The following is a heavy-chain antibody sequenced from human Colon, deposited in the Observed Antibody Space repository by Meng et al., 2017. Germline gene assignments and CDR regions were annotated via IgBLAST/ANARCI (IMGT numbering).Heavy chain of an antibody. CDR3: GTDIYD. CDR2: IKSNNDGGTT. D-gene: IGHD2/OR15-2a*01. CDR1: GFTFTTAW. V-gene: IGHV3-15*01. Sequence: VRLEGSGGGLVKPGGSLRLSCAASGFTFTTAWMTWVRRTPGRGLEWVGRIKSNNDGGTTDYAAPVKGRFTISRDDSKSTLYLQMNSLKIEDTAMYYCGTDIYDWGQGTLVTVSS. J-gene: IGHJ4*02.